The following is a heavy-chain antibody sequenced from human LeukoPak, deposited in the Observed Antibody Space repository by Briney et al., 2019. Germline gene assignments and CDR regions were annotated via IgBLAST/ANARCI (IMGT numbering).Heavy chain of an antibody. Sequence: PGGSLRLSCAASGFTFSSYAMHWVRQAPGKGLEWVAVISYDGSNKYYADSVKGRFTISRDNSKNTLYLQMNSLRAEDTAVYYCARDKDENSSGWYSGWYFDLWGRGTLVTVSS. CDR1: GFTFSSYA. J-gene: IGHJ2*01. D-gene: IGHD6-19*01. CDR2: ISYDGSNK. CDR3: ARDKDENSSGWYSGWYFDL. V-gene: IGHV3-30-3*01.